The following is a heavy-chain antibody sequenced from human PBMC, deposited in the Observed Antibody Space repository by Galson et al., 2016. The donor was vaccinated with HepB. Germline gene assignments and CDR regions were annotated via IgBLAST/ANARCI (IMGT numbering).Heavy chain of an antibody. Sequence: SVKASCKASGYTFTSYIMHWVRQAPGRRLEWMGWINAGNGNTKYSQKFQARVTITRDTSASTAYMELSSLRSEDTAVFYCATIAGATTYWGQGTLVTVSS. CDR1: GYTFTSYI. CDR2: INAGNGNT. J-gene: IGHJ4*02. CDR3: ATIAGATTY. D-gene: IGHD1-26*01. V-gene: IGHV1-3*01.